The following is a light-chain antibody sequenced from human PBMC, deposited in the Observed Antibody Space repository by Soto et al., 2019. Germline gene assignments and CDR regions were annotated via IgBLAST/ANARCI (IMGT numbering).Light chain of an antibody. CDR1: SSDVGAFNY. CDR2: EVS. CDR3: CSYTDNITLV. Sequence: QSALTQPASVSGSPGQSITISCTGTSSDVGAFNYVSWYQQHPGEAPKLMIYEVSNRPSGISDRFSGSKSGNTASLTISGLQADDEADYYCCSYTDNITLVFGTGTKLTVL. J-gene: IGLJ1*01. V-gene: IGLV2-14*01.